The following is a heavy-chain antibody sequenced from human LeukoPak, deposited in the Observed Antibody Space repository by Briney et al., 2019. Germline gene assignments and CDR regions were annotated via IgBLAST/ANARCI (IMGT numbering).Heavy chain of an antibody. V-gene: IGHV1-69*06. Sequence: SVKVSCKASGYTFTSYGISWVRQAPGQGLEWMGGIIPMSDTANYPQKFRGRLTITADIPTSTVYMELSSLRSEDTAVYYCAREDDTGRYMGDDAFDIWGQGTMVTVSS. CDR2: IIPMSDTA. CDR3: AREDDTGRYMGDDAFDI. D-gene: IGHD1-26*01. J-gene: IGHJ3*02. CDR1: GYTFTSYG.